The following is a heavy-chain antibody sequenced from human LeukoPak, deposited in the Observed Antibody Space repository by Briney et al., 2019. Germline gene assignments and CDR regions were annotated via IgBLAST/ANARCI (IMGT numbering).Heavy chain of an antibody. V-gene: IGHV3-23*01. CDR2: ISGSDGNT. Sequence: GGSLRLSCVASEFSFNSCAMSWVRQAPGKGLEWVSGISGSDGNTYYADSVKGRFTISRDKSKNTLYLQMNSLRAEDTATYYCAKTARYSSSWPTRRDYYYMDVWGKGTTVTVSS. D-gene: IGHD6-13*01. CDR1: EFSFNSCA. CDR3: AKTARYSSSWPTRRDYYYMDV. J-gene: IGHJ6*03.